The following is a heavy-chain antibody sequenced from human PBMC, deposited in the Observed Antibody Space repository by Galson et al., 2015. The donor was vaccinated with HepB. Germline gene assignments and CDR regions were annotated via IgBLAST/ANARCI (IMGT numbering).Heavy chain of an antibody. J-gene: IGHJ6*02. CDR2: IKSKTDGGTT. Sequence: SLRLSCAASGFTFNNAWMSWVRQAPGKGLEWVGCIKSKTDGGTTDYAAPVKGRFTISRDDSKNTLYLQMNSLKTEDTAVYYCTTGIVVVPAAMGNAPYYYYYGMDVWGQGTTVTVSS. CDR3: TTGIVVVPAAMGNAPYYYYYGMDV. CDR1: GFTFNNAW. D-gene: IGHD2-2*01. V-gene: IGHV3-15*01.